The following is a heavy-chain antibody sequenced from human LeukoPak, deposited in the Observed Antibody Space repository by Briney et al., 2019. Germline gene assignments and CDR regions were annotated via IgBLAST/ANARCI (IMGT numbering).Heavy chain of an antibody. CDR3: AKVPRGGVY. CDR1: TGSLSTYW. D-gene: IGHD3-16*01. J-gene: IGHJ4*02. V-gene: IGHV4-59*01. CDR2: IHYTGGT. Sequence: SETLSLTCSVSTGSLSTYWWSWIRQPPGKGLEWIGFIHYTGGTLYNPSLKSRVTLSVDVSKSQFSLSLTSATTADTAVYYCAKVPRGGVYWGQGTLVTVSS.